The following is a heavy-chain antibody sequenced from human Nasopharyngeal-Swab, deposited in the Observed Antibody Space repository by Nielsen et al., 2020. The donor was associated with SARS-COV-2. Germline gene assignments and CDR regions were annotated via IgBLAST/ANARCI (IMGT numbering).Heavy chain of an antibody. D-gene: IGHD2-2*01. CDR3: ARYTDCSSTSCYSSWFDP. V-gene: IGHV4-59*01. CDR1: GGSISSYY. CDR2: IYYSGSA. J-gene: IGHJ5*02. Sequence: SETLSLTCTVSGGSISSYYWSWIRQPPGKGLEWIGYIYYSGSAKYSPSLKSRVTISVDTSKNQFSLKLSSVTAADTAVYYCARYTDCSSTSCYSSWFDPWGQGTLVTVSS.